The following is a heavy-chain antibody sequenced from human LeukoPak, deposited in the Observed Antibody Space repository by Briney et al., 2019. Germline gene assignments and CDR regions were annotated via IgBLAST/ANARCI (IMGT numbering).Heavy chain of an antibody. J-gene: IGHJ4*02. V-gene: IGHV1-2*02. CDR2: INPNSGGT. CDR3: AGVAIRYFDWLLF. D-gene: IGHD3-9*01. CDR1: CYTFTGYY. Sequence: GASVKVSCQACCYTFTGYYMHWVRQAPGQGLEWMGWINPNSGGTNYAQKFQGRVTMTRDTSISTAYMELSRLRSDDTAVYYCAGVAIRYFDWLLFWGQGTLVTVSS.